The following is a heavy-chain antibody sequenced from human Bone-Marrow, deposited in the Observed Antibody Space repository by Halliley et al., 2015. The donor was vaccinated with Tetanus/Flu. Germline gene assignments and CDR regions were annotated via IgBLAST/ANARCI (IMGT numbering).Heavy chain of an antibody. Sequence: TLSLTCTVSGGPIISSNCYWGWIRQPPGKGLEWIGSMFSSGSTNYNPSLKSRVTISVDTSKNQFSLKLASVTAAGSAVYYCAKGRPEGLSRGIDYWGQGTLVTVSS. V-gene: IGHV4-39*01. D-gene: IGHD3-10*01. CDR2: MFSSGST. CDR1: GGPIISSNCY. J-gene: IGHJ4*02. CDR3: AKGRPEGLSRGIDY.